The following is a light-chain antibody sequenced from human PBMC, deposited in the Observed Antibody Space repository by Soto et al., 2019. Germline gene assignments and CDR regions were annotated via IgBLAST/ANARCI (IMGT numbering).Light chain of an antibody. V-gene: IGKV3-11*01. CDR3: QQRFNWPPKFT. Sequence: EIVLTQSPATLSLSPGERATLSCRASLSVSSYLAWYQQKPGQAPRLLIYDASNRATGIPARFSGSGSGTDFTLTISSLEPEDFAVYYCQQRFNWPPKFTFGPGNKVDIK. J-gene: IGKJ3*01. CDR1: LSVSSY. CDR2: DAS.